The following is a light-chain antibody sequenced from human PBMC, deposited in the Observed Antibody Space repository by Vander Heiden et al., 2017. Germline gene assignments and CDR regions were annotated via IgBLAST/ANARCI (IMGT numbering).Light chain of an antibody. CDR2: RNA. CDR1: GSNIGSNY. CDR3: AAWDDSLSVV. V-gene: IGLV1-47*01. J-gene: IGLJ2*01. Sequence: QSVLTQPPSASWTPGQRVTISCPGSGSNIGSNYVYWYQQLPGTAPKLLIYRNAQRPSGVPDRFSGSKSGTSASLAISGLRSEDEADYYCAAWDDSLSVVFGGGTKLTVL.